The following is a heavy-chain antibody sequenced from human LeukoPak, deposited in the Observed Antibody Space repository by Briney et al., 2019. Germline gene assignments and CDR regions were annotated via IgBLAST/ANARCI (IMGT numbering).Heavy chain of an antibody. J-gene: IGHJ4*02. CDR1: GGSISSYY. Sequence: SETLSLTCTVSGGSISSYYWSWIRQPPGKGLEWIGYIYYSGSTNYNPSLKSRVTISVDTSKNQFSLKLSSVTAADTAVYYCARSQYQLLSGHLFDYWGQGTLVTVSS. V-gene: IGHV4-59*01. CDR3: ARSQYQLLSGHLFDY. D-gene: IGHD2-2*01. CDR2: IYYSGST.